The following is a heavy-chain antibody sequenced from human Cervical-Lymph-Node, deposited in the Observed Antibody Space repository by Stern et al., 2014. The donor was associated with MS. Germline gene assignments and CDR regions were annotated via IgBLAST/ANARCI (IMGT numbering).Heavy chain of an antibody. Sequence: QLQLQESGPGLVKPSGTLSLTCAVSGGSISSSNWWSWVRQPPGKGLEWIGEIYHSGGTNYNPSLKSRVTISVDRSKNQFSLKLSSVTAAETAVYYCAREGYGDDAYYFDYWGQGALVTVSS. CDR2: IYHSGGT. CDR3: AREGYGDDAYYFDY. D-gene: IGHD4-17*01. J-gene: IGHJ4*02. V-gene: IGHV4-4*02. CDR1: GGSISSSNW.